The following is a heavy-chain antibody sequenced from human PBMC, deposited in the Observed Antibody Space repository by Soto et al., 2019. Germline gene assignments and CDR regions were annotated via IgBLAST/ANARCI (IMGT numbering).Heavy chain of an antibody. V-gene: IGHV3-21*01. CDR2: ISSSSYI. CDR3: ARALLCSGGSCYSDAFDI. J-gene: IGHJ3*02. D-gene: IGHD2-15*01. CDR1: GFTFSSYS. Sequence: GGSLRLSCAASGFTFSSYSMNWVRQAPGKGLEWVSSISSSSYIYYADSVKGRFTISRDNAKNSLYLQMNSLRAEDTAVYYCARALLCSGGSCYSDAFDIWGQGTMVTVSS.